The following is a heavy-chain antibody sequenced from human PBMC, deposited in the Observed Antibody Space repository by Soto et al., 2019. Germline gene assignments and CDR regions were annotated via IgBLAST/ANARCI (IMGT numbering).Heavy chain of an antibody. CDR3: AREGINNYNEYYFDS. J-gene: IGHJ4*02. V-gene: IGHV3-21*01. CDR1: GFTFSTYS. D-gene: IGHD4-4*01. CDR2: ISGSGNYT. Sequence: GGSLRLSCAASGFTFSTYSMNWVRQAPGKGLEWVSSISGSGNYTHYADFLRGRFTISRDNAKTSLYLQMNSLRAEDTAVYYCAREGINNYNEYYFDSWGQGTVVSVSS.